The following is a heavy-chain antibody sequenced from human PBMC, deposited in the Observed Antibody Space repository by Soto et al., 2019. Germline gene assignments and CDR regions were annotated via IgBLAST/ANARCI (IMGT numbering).Heavy chain of an antibody. J-gene: IGHJ4*02. V-gene: IGHV1-3*05. CDR2: INAGNGNT. Sequence: QVQLVQSGAEEKKPGASVKVSCKASGYTFTSYAMHWVRQAPGQRLEWMGWINAGNGNTKYSQKFQGRVTITRDTSASTAYMELSSLRSEDTAVYYCSRAVGGPTSNLDYWGQGTLVTVSS. D-gene: IGHD3-16*01. CDR3: SRAVGGPTSNLDY. CDR1: GYTFTSYA.